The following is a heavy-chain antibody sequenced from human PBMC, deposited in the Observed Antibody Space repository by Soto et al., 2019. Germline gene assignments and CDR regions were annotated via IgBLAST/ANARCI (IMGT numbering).Heavy chain of an antibody. CDR1: GFTFSSYA. D-gene: IGHD5-12*01. Sequence: VQLLESGGGLVQPGGSLRLSCAASGFTFSSYAMSWVRQAPGKGLEWVSAISGSGGSTYYADSVKGRFTISRDNSKNTLYLQMNSLRAEDTAVYYCAKNLVATSWRTLSAFDIWGQGTMVTVSS. J-gene: IGHJ3*02. V-gene: IGHV3-23*01. CDR3: AKNLVATSWRTLSAFDI. CDR2: ISGSGGST.